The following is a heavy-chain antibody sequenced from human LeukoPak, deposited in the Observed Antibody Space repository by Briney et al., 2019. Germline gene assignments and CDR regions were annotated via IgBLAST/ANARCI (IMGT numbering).Heavy chain of an antibody. D-gene: IGHD3-3*01. CDR2: ISGSGGST. CDR1: GFTFSSYA. Sequence: GGSLRLSCAASGFTFSSYAMSWVRQAPGKGLEWVSAISGSGGSTYYADSVKGRFTISRDNSKNTLYLQMNSLRAEDTAVYYCAKDMQANTYYDFWSGYFSDYWGQGTLVTVSS. CDR3: AKDMQANTYYDFWSGYFSDY. J-gene: IGHJ4*02. V-gene: IGHV3-23*01.